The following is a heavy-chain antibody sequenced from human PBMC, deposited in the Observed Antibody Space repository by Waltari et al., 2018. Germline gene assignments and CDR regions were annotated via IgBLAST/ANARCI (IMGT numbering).Heavy chain of an antibody. D-gene: IGHD2-15*01. Sequence: QMQLQESGPGLVKPSEPLSLTCTVSGGSISSSTYYWGWIRQPPGKGLEWIGNIYYSGSTYYKPSRKSRLTISVDTSKNQCSLNLRSVTAADTAVYYCARLPISLGVGSVFDIWGQGTMVTVSS. CDR2: IYYSGST. CDR1: GGSISSSTYY. CDR3: ARLPISLGVGSVFDI. V-gene: IGHV4-39*01. J-gene: IGHJ3*02.